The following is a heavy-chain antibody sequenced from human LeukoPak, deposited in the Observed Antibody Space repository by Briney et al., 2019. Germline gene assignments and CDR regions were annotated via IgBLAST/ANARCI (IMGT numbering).Heavy chain of an antibody. V-gene: IGHV3-11*04. CDR2: ISNSGSTI. J-gene: IGHJ4*02. CDR1: GFTFRDYY. CDR3: AKEGGYGILTGYYIDY. D-gene: IGHD3-9*01. Sequence: GGSLRLSCAASGFTFRDYYMSWIRQAPGKGLEWVSYISNSGSTIYYADSVKGRFTIPRDNAKNSLYLQMNSLRAEDTAVYYCAKEGGYGILTGYYIDYWGQGTLVTVSS.